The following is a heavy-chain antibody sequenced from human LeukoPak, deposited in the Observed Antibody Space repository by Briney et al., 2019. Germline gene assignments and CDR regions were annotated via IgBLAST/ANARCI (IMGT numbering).Heavy chain of an antibody. CDR2: IYYSGTT. Sequence: SETLSLTCTVSGGSISPYYWSWIRQPPGKGLEWIGYIYYSGTTNYNPSLTSRLTMSVDTSKNQVSLKLNSVTAADTAVYYCARDLKIGYNSGWYSFDYWGQGTLVTVSS. V-gene: IGHV4-59*01. CDR3: ARDLKIGYNSGWYSFDY. J-gene: IGHJ4*02. CDR1: GGSISPYY. D-gene: IGHD6-19*01.